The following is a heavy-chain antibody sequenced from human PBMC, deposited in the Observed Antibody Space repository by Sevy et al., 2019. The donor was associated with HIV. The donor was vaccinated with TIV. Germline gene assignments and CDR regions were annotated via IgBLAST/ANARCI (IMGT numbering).Heavy chain of an antibody. CDR3: TPPSPYSSSCQGGYYYYMDV. CDR1: GFTFSNAW. Sequence: GGSLRLSCAASGFTFSNAWMSWVRQAPGKGLEWVGRIKSKTDGGTTDYAAPVKGRFTISRDDSKNTLYLQMNSLKTVDPAVYDCTPPSPYSSSCQGGYYYYMDVWGKGTTVTVSS. CDR2: IKSKTDGGTT. V-gene: IGHV3-15*01. J-gene: IGHJ6*03. D-gene: IGHD6-6*01.